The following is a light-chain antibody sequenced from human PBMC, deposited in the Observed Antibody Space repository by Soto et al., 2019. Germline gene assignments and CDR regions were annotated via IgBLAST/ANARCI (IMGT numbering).Light chain of an antibody. V-gene: IGKV3-20*01. Sequence: EIVLTQSPGTLSLSPGERATLSCRASQSVSSSYLAWYQQKPGQAPRLLIYGASSRATGIPDRFSGSGSETDFTLTISRLEPEDFVVYYCQQYGSSPGTFGQGTKVEIK. CDR1: QSVSSSY. CDR3: QQYGSSPGT. J-gene: IGKJ1*01. CDR2: GAS.